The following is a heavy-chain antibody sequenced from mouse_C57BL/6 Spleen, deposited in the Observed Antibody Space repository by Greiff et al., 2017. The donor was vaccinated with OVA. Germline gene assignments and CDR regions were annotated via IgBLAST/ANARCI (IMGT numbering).Heavy chain of an antibody. Sequence: VQLKPSGPELVKPGASVKIPCKASGYTFTDYNMDWVKQSHGKSLEWIGDINPNNGGTIYNQKFKGKATLTVDKSSSTAYMELRSLTSEDTAVYYCARSKDWDAFFDYWGQGTTLTVSS. J-gene: IGHJ2*01. CDR2: INPNNGGT. CDR3: ARSKDWDAFFDY. CDR1: GYTFTDYN. V-gene: IGHV1-18*01. D-gene: IGHD4-1*01.